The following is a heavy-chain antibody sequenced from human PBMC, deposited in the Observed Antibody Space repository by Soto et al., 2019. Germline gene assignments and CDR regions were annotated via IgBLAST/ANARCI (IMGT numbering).Heavy chain of an antibody. CDR2: ISGSGIST. J-gene: IGHJ2*01. CDR1: GFTFRSYA. D-gene: IGHD3-10*01. CDR3: ANEPFGSDWYFDL. V-gene: IGHV3-23*01. Sequence: DVQLLESGGGLVQPGGSLRLSCAASGFTFRSYAMSWVRQAPGKGLEWVSGISGSGISTHYADSVKGRFTVSRDNSKNTLYLQMNSLRAEDTAVYNCANEPFGSDWYFDLWGRGTLFTVSS.